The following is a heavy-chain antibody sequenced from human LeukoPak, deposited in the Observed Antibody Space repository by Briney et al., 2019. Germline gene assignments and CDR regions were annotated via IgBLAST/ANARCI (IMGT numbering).Heavy chain of an antibody. CDR3: ARSLKGYYYYMDV. Sequence: SETLSLTCTVSGGSISSYYWSWIRQPAGKGLEWLGRIYTSGGPMYNPSLKTRVTMSIDTSKNQFSLKLYSVTAADTAVYYCARSLKGYYYYMDVWGKGTTITVS. CDR2: IYTSGGP. V-gene: IGHV4-4*07. CDR1: GGSISSYY. J-gene: IGHJ6*03.